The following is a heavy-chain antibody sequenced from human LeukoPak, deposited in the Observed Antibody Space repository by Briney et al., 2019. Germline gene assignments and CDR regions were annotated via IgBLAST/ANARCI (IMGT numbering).Heavy chain of an antibody. V-gene: IGHV4-38-2*01. CDR2: IFHSGSI. Sequence: SETLSLTCGVSGYSISSGYYWGWIRQSPGKGPEWIATIFHSGSIYYNPSLKSRLTLSVDTSKNQFTLKLNSVSAADTAVYYCARMGVSYYYDSSTYYPAAFDVWGQGTMVSVSS. CDR3: ARMGVSYYYDSSTYYPAAFDV. CDR1: GYSISSGYY. J-gene: IGHJ3*01. D-gene: IGHD3-22*01.